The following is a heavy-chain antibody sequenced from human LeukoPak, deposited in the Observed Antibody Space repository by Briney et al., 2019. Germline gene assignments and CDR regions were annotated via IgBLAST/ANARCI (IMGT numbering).Heavy chain of an antibody. CDR3: ARVMGRYYYDSSGYPPAGKSPHFDY. J-gene: IGHJ4*02. V-gene: IGHV4-34*01. CDR2: INHSGST. Sequence: SETLTLTCAVYGGSFSGYYWSWIRQPPGKGLEWIGEINHSGSTNYNPSLKSRVTLSVDTSKNQFSLKLSSVTAADTAVYYCARVMGRYYYDSSGYPPAGKSPHFDYWGQGTLVTVSS. D-gene: IGHD3-22*01. CDR1: GGSFSGYY.